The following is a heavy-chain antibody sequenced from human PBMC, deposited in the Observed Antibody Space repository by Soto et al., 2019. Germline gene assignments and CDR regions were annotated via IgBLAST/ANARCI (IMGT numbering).Heavy chain of an antibody. Sequence: ESGGGVVQPGRSLRLSCAASGFTFNTHGMHWVRQAPGKGLEWVAVIWYDESKKYYEDSVTGRFTISRDNSRSALYLQMDSLRAEDTGVYYCARSRGIGIDFWGQGTLVTVSS. CDR3: ARSRGIGIDF. J-gene: IGHJ4*02. D-gene: IGHD6-19*01. V-gene: IGHV3-33*01. CDR2: IWYDESKK. CDR1: GFTFNTHG.